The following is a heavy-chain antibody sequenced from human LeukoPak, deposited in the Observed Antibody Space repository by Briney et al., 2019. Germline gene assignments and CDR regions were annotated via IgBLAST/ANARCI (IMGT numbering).Heavy chain of an antibody. Sequence: GESLKISCKGSGYSFTSYWIGWVRQMPGKGLEWMGIIYPGDSDTRYSPSFQGQVTISADKSIRTAYLQWGSLKASDTAMYYCARQDCSSTSCYLHDAFDIWGQGTMVTVSS. D-gene: IGHD2-2*01. CDR2: IYPGDSDT. V-gene: IGHV5-51*01. CDR3: ARQDCSSTSCYLHDAFDI. J-gene: IGHJ3*02. CDR1: GYSFTSYW.